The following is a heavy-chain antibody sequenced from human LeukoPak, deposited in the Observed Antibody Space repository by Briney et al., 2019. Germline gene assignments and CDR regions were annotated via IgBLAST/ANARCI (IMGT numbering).Heavy chain of an antibody. Sequence: SQTLSLTCTVSGGSLSSGDYYWSWIRQPPGKGLEWIGYIYYSGSTYYNPSLKSRVTISVDTSKNQFSLKLSSVTAADTAVYYCASGEVEPSLYFDYWGQGTLVTVSS. J-gene: IGHJ4*02. CDR2: IYYSGST. D-gene: IGHD1-14*01. V-gene: IGHV4-30-4*08. CDR3: ASGEVEPSLYFDY. CDR1: GGSLSSGDYY.